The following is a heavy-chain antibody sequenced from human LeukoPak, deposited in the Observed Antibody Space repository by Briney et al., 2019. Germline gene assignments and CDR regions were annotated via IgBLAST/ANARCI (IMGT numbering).Heavy chain of an antibody. CDR2: INSDGSST. CDR3: ARDGGITFGGVIVKPLNWFDP. J-gene: IGHJ5*02. CDR1: GFTFSSYW. D-gene: IGHD3-16*02. V-gene: IGHV3-74*01. Sequence: GSLRLSCAASGFTFSSYWMHWVRQAPGKGLVWVSRINSDGSSTSYADSVKGRFTISRDNAKNTLYLQMNSLRAEDTAVYYCARDGGITFGGVIVKPLNWFDPWGQGTLVTVSS.